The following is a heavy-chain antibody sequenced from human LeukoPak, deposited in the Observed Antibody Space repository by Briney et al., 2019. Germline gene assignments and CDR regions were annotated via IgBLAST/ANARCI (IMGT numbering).Heavy chain of an antibody. CDR3: ARRGISQGYYMDV. D-gene: IGHD6-13*01. CDR2: IYYSGTT. CDR1: GGSINSYY. Sequence: PSETLSLTCTVSGGSINSYYWSWIRQPPGKGLEWIGNIYYSGTTYYNPSLKSRVTISVDTSKNQFSLKLSSVTAADTAVFYCARRGISQGYYMDVWGKGTTVTISS. V-gene: IGHV4-59*04. J-gene: IGHJ6*03.